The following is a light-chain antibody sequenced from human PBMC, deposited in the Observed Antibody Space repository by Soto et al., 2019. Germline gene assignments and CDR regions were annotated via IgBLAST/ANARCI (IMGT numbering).Light chain of an antibody. CDR2: EVS. CDR3: SSYAGSNIVV. J-gene: IGLJ2*01. CDR1: SSDVGGYNY. Sequence: SVLTQPPSASESPGQSVTISSTGTSSDVGGYNYVSWYQQHPGKAPKLMIYEVSKRPSGVPDRFSGSKSGNTASLTVSGLQAEDEADYYCSSYAGSNIVVFGGGT. V-gene: IGLV2-8*01.